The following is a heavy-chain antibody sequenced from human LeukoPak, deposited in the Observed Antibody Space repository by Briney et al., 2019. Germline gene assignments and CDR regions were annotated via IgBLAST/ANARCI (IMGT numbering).Heavy chain of an antibody. CDR1: GYTFTSYA. CDR3: ARGSNPYGSGSYCD. D-gene: IGHD3-10*01. CDR2: INTNTGNP. Sequence: ASVKVSCKASGYTFTSYAMNWVRQAPGQGLEWMGWINTNTGNPTYAQGFTGRFVFSLDTSVSTAYLQISSLKAEDTAVYYCARGSNPYGSGSYCDWGQGTLVTVSS. J-gene: IGHJ4*02. V-gene: IGHV7-4-1*02.